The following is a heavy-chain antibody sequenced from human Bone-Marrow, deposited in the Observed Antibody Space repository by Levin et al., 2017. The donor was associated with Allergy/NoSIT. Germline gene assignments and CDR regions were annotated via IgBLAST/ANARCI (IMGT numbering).Heavy chain of an antibody. D-gene: IGHD4-17*01. CDR2: ISSSSSYI. V-gene: IGHV3-21*01. CDR3: ARDRGTVTTKEFDY. CDR1: GFTFSSYS. Sequence: ASVKVSCAASGFTFSSYSMNWVRQAPGKGLEWVSSISSSSSYIYYADSVKGRFTISRDNAKNSLYLQMNSLRAEDTAVYYCARDRGTVTTKEFDYWGQGTLVTVSS. J-gene: IGHJ4*02.